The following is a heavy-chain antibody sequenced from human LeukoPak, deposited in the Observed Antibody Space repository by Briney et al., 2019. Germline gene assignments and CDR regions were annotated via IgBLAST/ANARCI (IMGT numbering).Heavy chain of an antibody. CDR1: GGSISSGDYY. D-gene: IGHD3-16*02. J-gene: IGHJ4*02. Sequence: SETLSLTCTVSGGSISSGDYYWSWIRQPPGKGLEWIGYIYYSGSTYYNPSLKSRVTISVDTSKNQFSLKLSSVTAADTAVYYRARAMITFGGVIVKGYYFDYWGQGTLVTVSS. V-gene: IGHV4-30-4*01. CDR3: ARAMITFGGVIVKGYYFDY. CDR2: IYYSGST.